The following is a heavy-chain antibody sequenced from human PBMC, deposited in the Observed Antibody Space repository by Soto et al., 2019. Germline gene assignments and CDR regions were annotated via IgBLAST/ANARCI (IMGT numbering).Heavy chain of an antibody. Sequence: ELQLVESGGGLVQPGGSLRLSCAASGFSVSINYVNWVRQAPGKGLEWVSVIYSGGTTHYADSVKGRFTISRDTSKNTLYLQMNSLRVKDTAVYYCAGDSTDGDFVDAFDVWGQGTMVTVSS. CDR2: IYSGGTT. CDR1: GFSVSINY. D-gene: IGHD4-17*01. CDR3: AGDSTDGDFVDAFDV. J-gene: IGHJ3*01. V-gene: IGHV3-66*01.